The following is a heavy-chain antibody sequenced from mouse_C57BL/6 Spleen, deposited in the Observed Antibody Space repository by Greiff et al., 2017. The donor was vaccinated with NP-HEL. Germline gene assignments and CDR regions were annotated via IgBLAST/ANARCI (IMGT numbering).Heavy chain of an antibody. CDR1: GYTFTSYW. D-gene: IGHD1-1*01. Sequence: QVQLQQSGTELVKPGASVKLSCKASGYTFTSYWMHWVKQRPGQGLEWIGNINPSNGGTNYNEKFKSKATLTVDKSSSKAYMQLSSLTSEDSAVDYCAKDYGSSYGYFDVWGTGTTVTVSS. CDR3: AKDYGSSYGYFDV. J-gene: IGHJ1*03. V-gene: IGHV1-53*01. CDR2: INPSNGGT.